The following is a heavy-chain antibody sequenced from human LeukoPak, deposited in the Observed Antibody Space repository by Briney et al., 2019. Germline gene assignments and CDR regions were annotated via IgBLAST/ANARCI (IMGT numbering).Heavy chain of an antibody. CDR3: ARAQEGCSRASCYLEP. CDR1: GASISSTNW. Sequence: NPSETLSLTCAISGASISSTNWWIWVRQPPGKGLEWIGEMHRSGRTNYNPSHKSRITISVDKSKNQVFLRLNSVAAADTALYYCARAQEGCSRASCYLEPWGQGTLVTVSS. CDR2: MHRSGRT. D-gene: IGHD2-2*01. J-gene: IGHJ5*02. V-gene: IGHV4-4*02.